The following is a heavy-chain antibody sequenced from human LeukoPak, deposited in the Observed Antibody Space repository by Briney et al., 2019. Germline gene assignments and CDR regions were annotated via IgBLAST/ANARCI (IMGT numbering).Heavy chain of an antibody. CDR2: ISGSGGST. V-gene: IGHV3-23*01. Sequence: GGSLRLSCAASGFTFSSYAMSWVRQAPGKGLEWVSAISGSGGSTYYADSVKGRFTISRDNSKNTLYLQMNSLRAEDTAVYYCAKDLLRVVWFRGDYGPPSWGQETLVTVSS. CDR1: GFTFSSYA. D-gene: IGHD4-17*01. CDR3: AKDLLRVVWFRGDYGPPS. J-gene: IGHJ5*02.